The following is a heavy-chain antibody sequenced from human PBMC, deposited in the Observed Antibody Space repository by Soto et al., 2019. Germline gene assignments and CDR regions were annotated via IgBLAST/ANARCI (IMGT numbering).Heavy chain of an antibody. CDR1: GFTFSSYW. CDR3: ARQGGRRTYYYSYGMDV. CDR2: IKHDGSEK. Sequence: EVQLVESGGGLVQPGGSLRLSCTASGFTFSSYWMSWVRQAPGKGLEWVANIKHDGSEKNYVDSVKGRFTISTDNAKNSVFLKMNSVRAEDTAVYYCARQGGRRTYYYSYGMDVWGQGTTVTVSS. J-gene: IGHJ6*02. V-gene: IGHV3-7*01. D-gene: IGHD3-16*01.